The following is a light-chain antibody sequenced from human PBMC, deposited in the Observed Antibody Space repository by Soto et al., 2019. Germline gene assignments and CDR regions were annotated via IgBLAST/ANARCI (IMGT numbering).Light chain of an antibody. Sequence: QSVLTQPPSASGSPGQSVTISCTGTPSDVGGSNSVSWYQQHPGKAPNLMIYDVNKRPSGVPDRFSGSKSGNTASLTVSVLQAADEAYYFCSSYAPSDVVFGGGTKVTVL. J-gene: IGLJ2*01. V-gene: IGLV2-8*01. CDR2: DVN. CDR3: SSYAPSDVV. CDR1: PSDVGGSNS.